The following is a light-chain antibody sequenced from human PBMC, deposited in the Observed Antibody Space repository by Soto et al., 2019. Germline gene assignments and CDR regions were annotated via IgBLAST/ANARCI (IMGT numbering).Light chain of an antibody. Sequence: DIQMTQSPSSLSASVGDRVTITCRASRGIDNYLAWFQQKPGKAPKSLIFGASNLQTGVPSKFGAGGSGTYFALTISDLQPEDFATYYCQQYYTYPYTFGQGTKLEVK. V-gene: IGKV1-16*02. CDR1: RGIDNY. CDR3: QQYYTYPYT. J-gene: IGKJ2*01. CDR2: GAS.